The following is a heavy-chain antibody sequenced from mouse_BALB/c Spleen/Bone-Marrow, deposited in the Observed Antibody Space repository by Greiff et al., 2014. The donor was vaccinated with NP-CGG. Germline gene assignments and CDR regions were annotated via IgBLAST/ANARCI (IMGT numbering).Heavy chain of an antibody. CDR2: ISDGGSYT. J-gene: IGHJ2*01. V-gene: IGHV5-4*02. CDR3: ARGSSYFGY. Sequence: EVQLQQSGGGLVKPGGSLKLSCAASGFTFSDYYMYWVRQTPEKRLEWVATISDGGSYTYYPDSVKGRFTISRDNAKNNLYLQMSSLKSEDTAMYYCARGSSYFGYWGQGTTLTVSS. CDR1: GFTFSDYY. D-gene: IGHD1-1*01.